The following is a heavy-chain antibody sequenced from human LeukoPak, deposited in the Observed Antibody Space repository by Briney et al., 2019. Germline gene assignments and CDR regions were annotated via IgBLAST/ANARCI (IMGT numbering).Heavy chain of an antibody. V-gene: IGHV1-8*03. D-gene: IGHD1/OR15-1a*01. CDR1: GYTFASYD. CDR2: MNPNSGNT. CDR3: ANGPNNNQPHPYFDF. Sequence: ASVKVSCKASGYTFASYDINWVRQATGQGLEWMGWMNPNSGNTGYAQKFQGRVTITMNTSISTAYMEVSSLRSDDTAVYYCANGPNNNQPHPYFDFWGQGTLVTVSS. J-gene: IGHJ4*02.